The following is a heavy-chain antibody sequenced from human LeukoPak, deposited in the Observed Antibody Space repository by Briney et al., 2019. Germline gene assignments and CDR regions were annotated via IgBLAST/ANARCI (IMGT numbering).Heavy chain of an antibody. J-gene: IGHJ4*02. D-gene: IGHD6-13*01. CDR1: GGSISSYY. CDR3: ARGDYSSSWFPFDY. CDR2: IYYSGST. Sequence: SETLSLTCTVSGGSISSYYWSWIRQPPGKGLEWIGYIYYSGSTNYNPSLKSRVTISVDTSKNQFSLKLSSVTAADTAVYYCARGDYSSSWFPFDYWGQGTLVTVSS. V-gene: IGHV4-59*01.